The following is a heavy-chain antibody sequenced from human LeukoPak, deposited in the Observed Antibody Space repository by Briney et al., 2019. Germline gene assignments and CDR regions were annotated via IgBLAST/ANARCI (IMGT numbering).Heavy chain of an antibody. CDR2: ISGSGSTI. J-gene: IGHJ4*02. V-gene: IGHV3-11*01. Sequence: GGSLRLSCAASGFTFSDYYMSWVRQAPGKGLEWVSYISGSGSTIYYADSVKGRVTISRDNAKNSLYLQMNRLRDEDTAVYYCARDEIAVAVDCWGQGTLVTVSS. D-gene: IGHD6-19*01. CDR1: GFTFSDYY. CDR3: ARDEIAVAVDC.